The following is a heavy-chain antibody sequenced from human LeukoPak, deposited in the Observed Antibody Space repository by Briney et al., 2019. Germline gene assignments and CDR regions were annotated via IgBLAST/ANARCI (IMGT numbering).Heavy chain of an antibody. V-gene: IGHV3-64*01. J-gene: IGHJ6*02. D-gene: IGHD3-10*01. Sequence: GGSLRPSCAASGFTFSSYVMHWVRQAPGKGLEYVSGISSNGGRTYTANSVKGRFIISRDNSKNTLFLQMGSLRTEDMGVYYCARGVYYYGSETQSCGMDVWGQGTTVTVSS. CDR2: ISSNGGRT. CDR3: ARGVYYYGSETQSCGMDV. CDR1: GFTFSSYV.